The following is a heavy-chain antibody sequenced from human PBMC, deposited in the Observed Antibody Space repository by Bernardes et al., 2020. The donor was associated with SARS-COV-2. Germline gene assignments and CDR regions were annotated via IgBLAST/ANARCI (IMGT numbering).Heavy chain of an antibody. CDR1: GGSISSSSYY. CDR3: ARNPYFITRVRGGGYGMDV. J-gene: IGHJ6*02. D-gene: IGHD3-10*01. CDR2: IYYSGST. Sequence: SETLSLTCTVSGGSISSSSYYWGWIRQPPGKGLEWIGSIYYSGSTYYNPSLKSRVTISVDTSKNQFSLKLSSVTAADTAVYYCARNPYFITRVRGGGYGMDVWGQGTTVTVSS. V-gene: IGHV4-39*01.